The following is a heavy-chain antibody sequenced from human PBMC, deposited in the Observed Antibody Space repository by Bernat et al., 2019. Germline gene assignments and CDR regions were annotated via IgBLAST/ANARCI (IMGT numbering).Heavy chain of an antibody. D-gene: IGHD6-6*01. CDR1: GFTFSSYG. CDR3: AGDPQYSSSPCFDY. Sequence: QVQLVESGGGVVQPGRSLRLSCAASGFTFSSYGMHWVRQAPGKGLEWVAVIWYDGSNKYYADSVKGRLTISRDNSKNTLYLQMNSLRAEDTAVYYCAGDPQYSSSPCFDYWGQGTLVTVSS. CDR2: IWYDGSNK. V-gene: IGHV3-33*01. J-gene: IGHJ4*02.